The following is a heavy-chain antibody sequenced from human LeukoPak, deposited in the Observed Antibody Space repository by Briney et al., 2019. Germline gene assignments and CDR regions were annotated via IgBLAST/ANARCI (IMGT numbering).Heavy chain of an antibody. CDR2: ISYDGSNK. CDR3: AKGRALLWFYNGMDV. Sequence: PGGSLRLSCAASGFTFSSYGMHWVRQAPGKGLEWVAVISYDGSNKYYADSVKGRFTISRDNSKSTLYLQMNSLRAEDTAVYYCAKGRALLWFYNGMDVWGQGTTVTVSS. J-gene: IGHJ6*02. V-gene: IGHV3-30*18. D-gene: IGHD3-10*01. CDR1: GFTFSSYG.